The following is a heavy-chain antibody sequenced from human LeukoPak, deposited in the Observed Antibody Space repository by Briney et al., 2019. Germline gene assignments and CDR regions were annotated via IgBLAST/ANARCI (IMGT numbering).Heavy chain of an antibody. CDR1: GGSIRSYY. Sequence: SETLSLTCTVSGGSIRSYYWSCIRQPPGKGLEWIGYIYYSGSTNYSPSLKSRVTISVDTSKNQFSLKLSSVTAADTAVYYCARHEGSWSYYFDYWGQGTLVTVSS. V-gene: IGHV4-59*08. CDR3: ARHEGSWSYYFDY. CDR2: IYYSGST. D-gene: IGHD6-13*01. J-gene: IGHJ4*02.